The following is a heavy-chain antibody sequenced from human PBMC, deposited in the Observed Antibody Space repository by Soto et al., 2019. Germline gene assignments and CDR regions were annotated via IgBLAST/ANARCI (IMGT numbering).Heavy chain of an antibody. CDR3: ARPHDYIWGSYRTIQSYGMDV. CDR2: MNPNSGNT. J-gene: IGHJ6*02. D-gene: IGHD3-16*02. V-gene: IGHV1-8*02. CDR1: GNTFTSYD. Sequence: QVQLVQSGAEVKKPGASVKVSCKASGNTFTSYDINWVRQATGQGLEWMGWMNPNSGNTAYAQKFQVRVTMTRNTYTSTAYMELSSLRSDDTSVYYCARPHDYIWGSYRTIQSYGMDVWGQGTTVTVSS.